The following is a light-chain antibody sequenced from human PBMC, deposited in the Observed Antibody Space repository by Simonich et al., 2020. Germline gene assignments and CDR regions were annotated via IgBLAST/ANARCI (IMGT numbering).Light chain of an antibody. Sequence: QSALTQPASVSGSPGQSITISCTGHSSDVGGYNYVSWSKQHPGKAPKLMIYDVSKRPSGVSNRFSGSKSGNTASLTISGLQAEDEADYYCSSYTSSSTLVFGGGTKLTVL. CDR1: SSDVGGYNY. J-gene: IGLJ3*02. CDR2: DVS. V-gene: IGLV2-14*01. CDR3: SSYTSSSTLV.